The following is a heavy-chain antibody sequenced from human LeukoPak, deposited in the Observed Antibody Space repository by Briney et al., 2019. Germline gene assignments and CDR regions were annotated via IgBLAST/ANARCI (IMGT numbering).Heavy chain of an antibody. V-gene: IGHV3-21*01. CDR3: ARGSTYYDSSGQVPFDY. D-gene: IGHD3-22*01. CDR2: IDSSHTFM. J-gene: IGHJ4*02. Sequence: GGSLRLSCTTSGFTFSSYNMDWVRQAPGKGLEWVSSIDSSHTFMYYADSVKGRFTISRDNAKNSLYLQMNSLRAEDTAVYYCARGSTYYDSSGQVPFDYWGQGTLVTVSS. CDR1: GFTFSSYN.